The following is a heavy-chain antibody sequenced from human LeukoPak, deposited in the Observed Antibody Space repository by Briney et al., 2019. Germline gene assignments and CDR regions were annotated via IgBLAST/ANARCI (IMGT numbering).Heavy chain of an antibody. Sequence: GGSLRLSCAASGFTFDDYAMHWVRQAPGEGLEWVSGISWNSGSIGYADSVKGRFTISRDNAKNSLYLQMNSLRAEDTAVYYCAKDLEYYYGSGSYYVFDYWGQGTLVTVSS. CDR2: ISWNSGSI. CDR1: GFTFDDYA. J-gene: IGHJ4*02. V-gene: IGHV3-9*01. D-gene: IGHD3-10*01. CDR3: AKDLEYYYGSGSYYVFDY.